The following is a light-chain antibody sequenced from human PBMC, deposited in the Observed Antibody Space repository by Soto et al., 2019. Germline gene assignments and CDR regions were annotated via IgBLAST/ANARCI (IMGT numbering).Light chain of an antibody. CDR1: QSVSSN. V-gene: IGKV3-15*01. Sequence: ILMAQSPDTLSVSPGERATLSCRASQSVSSNLAWYQQKPGQAPRLLIYAASTRATDIPARFSGSGSGTEFTLVISSLQSEDCAVYYCQQYNNWPGTFGKGTKVDIK. CDR2: AAS. J-gene: IGKJ1*01. CDR3: QQYNNWPGT.